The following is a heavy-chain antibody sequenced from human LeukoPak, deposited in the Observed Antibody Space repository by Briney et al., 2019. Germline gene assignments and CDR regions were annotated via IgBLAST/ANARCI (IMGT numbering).Heavy chain of an antibody. D-gene: IGHD6-19*01. CDR2: MNPKSGAT. Sequence: ASVKVSCKTSGYRFTGYYLHWVRQAPGQGLEWMGWMNPKSGATDYARKFQGRVTMTRDTSISTAYMELTRLRSDDTAVYYCARMLAVAGTFNRCLDYWGQGTLVTVSS. CDR3: ARMLAVAGTFNRCLDY. V-gene: IGHV1-2*02. CDR1: GYRFTGYY. J-gene: IGHJ4*02.